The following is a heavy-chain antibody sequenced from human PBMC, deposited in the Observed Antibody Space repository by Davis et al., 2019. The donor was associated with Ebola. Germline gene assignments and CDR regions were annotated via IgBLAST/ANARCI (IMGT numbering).Heavy chain of an antibody. D-gene: IGHD2-8*02. Sequence: KVSCKGSGYSFNTYWIGWVRQMPGKGLEWMGIIYTGDSDTRYSPSFRGQVTISADKSTKTAFLVWTGLKASDTAMYYCASLRRTITGMDDAFDIWGQGTMVTVSS. CDR3: ASLRRTITGMDDAFDI. J-gene: IGHJ3*02. V-gene: IGHV5-51*01. CDR1: GYSFNTYW. CDR2: IYTGDSDT.